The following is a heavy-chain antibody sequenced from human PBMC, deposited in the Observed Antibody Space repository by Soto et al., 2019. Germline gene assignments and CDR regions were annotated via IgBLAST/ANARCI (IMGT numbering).Heavy chain of an antibody. Sequence: GASVKVSCKASGYTFTSYGISWVRQAPGQGLEWMGWISACNGNTNYAQKLQGRVTMTTDTSTSTAYMELRSLRSDDTAVYYCARDLVRRVWYYYASSGYYPPLGYWGQGTLVTVSS. CDR3: ARDLVRRVWYYYASSGYYPPLGY. CDR1: GYTFTSYG. CDR2: ISACNGNT. D-gene: IGHD3-22*01. J-gene: IGHJ4*02. V-gene: IGHV1-18*04.